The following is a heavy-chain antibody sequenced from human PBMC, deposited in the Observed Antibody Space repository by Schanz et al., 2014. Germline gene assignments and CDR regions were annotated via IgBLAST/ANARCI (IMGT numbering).Heavy chain of an antibody. CDR3: ARDAVALVPEYFMDV. V-gene: IGHV3-23*04. Sequence: EVQLVESGGGLVQPGGSLRLSCVASGFTFFGSFAMSWVRQAPGKGLEWVSGMSGSGSTADYADSVKGRFTISRDNSMNTLHLQMDGLRVEDTAVYYCARDAVALVPEYFMDVWGKGTPVTVSS. CDR2: MSGSGSTA. CDR1: GFTFFGSFA. D-gene: IGHD2-15*01. J-gene: IGHJ6*03.